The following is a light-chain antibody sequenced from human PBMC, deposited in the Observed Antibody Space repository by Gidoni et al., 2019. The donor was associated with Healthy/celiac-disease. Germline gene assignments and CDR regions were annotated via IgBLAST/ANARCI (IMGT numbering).Light chain of an antibody. J-gene: IGKJ5*01. CDR3: QQRSNWPPSIT. V-gene: IGKV3-11*01. CDR1: QSVSSY. CDR2: DAS. Sequence: EIVLEQSTATLSLSPGERAPLSCRASQSVSSYLAWYQQKPGQAPRLLIYDASNRATGIPARFSGSGSGTDFTLTISSLEPEDFAVYYCQQRSNWPPSITFGQGTRLEIK.